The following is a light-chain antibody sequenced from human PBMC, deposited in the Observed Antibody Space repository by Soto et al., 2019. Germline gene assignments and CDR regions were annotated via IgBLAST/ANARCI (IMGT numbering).Light chain of an antibody. J-gene: IGKJ4*01. V-gene: IGKV4-1*01. CDR3: QQYYSKPLT. Sequence: DIVMTQSPDSLAVSLGERATINCKSSQSVLYSSNNKNYLGWYQQKVGQPHKLLIYWASTRESGVPDRFSGSGSGTDFTLTIISLQAEDVAVYYCQQYYSKPLTFGGGTKVEIK. CDR1: QSVLYSSNNKNY. CDR2: WAS.